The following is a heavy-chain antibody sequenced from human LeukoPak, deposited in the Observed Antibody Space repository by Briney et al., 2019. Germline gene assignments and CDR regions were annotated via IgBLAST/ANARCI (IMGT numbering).Heavy chain of an antibody. CDR3: AKFRGIPTTVTQD. CDR1: GFTFRNYA. V-gene: IGHV3-23*01. CDR2: SSGSGDDT. D-gene: IGHD4-17*01. Sequence: VGSLRLSCAASGFTFRNYAMGWVRQAPGKGLEWVSTSSGSGDDTYYADSVKGRFTISRDNSKNTLYLQMSGLRAEDTAVYYCAKFRGIPTTVTQDWGEGTLVTVSS. J-gene: IGHJ1*01.